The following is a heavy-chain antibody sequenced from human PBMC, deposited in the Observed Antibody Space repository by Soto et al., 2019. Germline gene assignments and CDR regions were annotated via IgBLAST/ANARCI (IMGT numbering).Heavy chain of an antibody. CDR3: ARYYYGSGSSQFDP. J-gene: IGHJ5*02. D-gene: IGHD3-10*01. Sequence: SETLSLTCAVSSGSISSSNWWSWVRQPPGKGLEWIGEIYHSGSTNYNPSLKSRVTISVDTSKNQFSLKLSSVTAADTAVYYCARYYYGSGSSQFDPWGQGTLVTVS. CDR2: IYHSGST. CDR1: SGSISSSNW. V-gene: IGHV4-4*02.